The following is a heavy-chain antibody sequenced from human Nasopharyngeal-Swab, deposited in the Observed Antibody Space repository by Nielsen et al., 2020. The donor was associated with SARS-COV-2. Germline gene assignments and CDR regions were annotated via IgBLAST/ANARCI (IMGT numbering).Heavy chain of an antibody. D-gene: IGHD3-10*01. J-gene: IGHJ4*02. Sequence: PREGLEWMGIIYPGDSDTRYSPSFQGQVTISADKSITTAYLQWNSLKASDAAMYYCARLNYYGSGSYFSLDYWGQGTLVTVSS. V-gene: IGHV5-51*01. CDR3: ARLNYYGSGSYFSLDY. CDR2: IYPGDSDT.